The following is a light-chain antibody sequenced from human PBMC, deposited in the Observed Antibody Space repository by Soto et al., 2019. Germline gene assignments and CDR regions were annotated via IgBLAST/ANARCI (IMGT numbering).Light chain of an antibody. CDR2: DVS. Sequence: QSVLTQPASVSGSPGQSITISCTGIRSNVGGYNYVSWYQQHPGKAPKVMIYDVSNRPSGISNRFSGSKSDNTASLTISGLQAEDEAEYYCSSYTGSSTPYVFGTGTKVTVL. V-gene: IGLV2-14*03. CDR1: RSNVGGYNY. J-gene: IGLJ1*01. CDR3: SSYTGSSTPYV.